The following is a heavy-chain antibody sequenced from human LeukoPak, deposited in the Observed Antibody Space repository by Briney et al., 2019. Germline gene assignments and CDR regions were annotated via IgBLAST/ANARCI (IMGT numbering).Heavy chain of an antibody. CDR3: AREQDIVVVPAATDY. CDR2: IKQDGNEK. J-gene: IGHJ4*02. D-gene: IGHD2-2*01. CDR1: GFTFISYW. Sequence: GGSLRLSCAASGFTFISYWMSWVRQAPGKGLEWVANIKQDGNEKYYVDSVKGRFTISRDNAKNSLYLQMSSLRAEDTAVYYCAREQDIVVVPAATDYWGQGTLVTVSS. V-gene: IGHV3-7*01.